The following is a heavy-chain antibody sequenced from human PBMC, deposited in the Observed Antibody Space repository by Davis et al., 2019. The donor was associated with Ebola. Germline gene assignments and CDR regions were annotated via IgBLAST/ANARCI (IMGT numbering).Heavy chain of an antibody. V-gene: IGHV3-9*01. J-gene: IGHJ4*02. CDR2: IGYNSDVI. D-gene: IGHD3-9*01. Sequence: SLKISCATSGFTFDDYAMHWARQAPGKGLEWISGIGYNSDVIDYAESVKGRFTISRDNARSSLYLQMDSLRVEDTAIYYCARDAFSLSRYDTEDHWGQGTLVTVSS. CDR1: GFTFDDYA. CDR3: ARDAFSLSRYDTEDH.